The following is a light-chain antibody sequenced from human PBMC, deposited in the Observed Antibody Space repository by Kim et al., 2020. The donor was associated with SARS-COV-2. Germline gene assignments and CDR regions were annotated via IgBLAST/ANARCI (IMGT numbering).Light chain of an antibody. Sequence: SPGERATLSCRVSQSITSSYLAWYQQKPGQGPGLLIYAASSRATGIPDRFSGSGSGRDFTLTISRLEPEDFAVYYCQQYGSSPPYTFGQGTKLEI. J-gene: IGKJ2*01. V-gene: IGKV3-20*01. CDR3: QQYGSSPPYT. CDR1: QSITSSY. CDR2: AAS.